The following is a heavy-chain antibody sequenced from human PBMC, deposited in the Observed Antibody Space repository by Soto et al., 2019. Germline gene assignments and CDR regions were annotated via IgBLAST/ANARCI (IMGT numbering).Heavy chain of an antibody. CDR1: GGSISSSSYY. CDR3: AKSYSSSRYYFDY. D-gene: IGHD6-13*01. CDR2: IYYSGST. V-gene: IGHV4-39*01. Sequence: SETLSLTYTVSGGSISSSSYYWGWIRQPPGKGLEWIGSIYYSGSTYYNLSLTSRVTISVYTSKNQFSLKLTSVTAADTAVYYCAKSYSSSRYYFDYWGQGTLVTVSS. J-gene: IGHJ4*02.